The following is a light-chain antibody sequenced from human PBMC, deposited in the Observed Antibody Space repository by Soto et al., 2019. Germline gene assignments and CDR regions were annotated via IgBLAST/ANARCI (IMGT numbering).Light chain of an antibody. CDR2: EGN. J-gene: IGLJ1*01. CDR1: SSHIGSSNL. Sequence: QSVLTQPASVSGSPGQSITISCTASSSHIGSSNLVSWYQHHSGKAPKLIIYEGNKRPSGVSNRFSGSKSGKTASLTISGLQAEDEGTYYCCSYTTSSSYVFGTGTKVTVL. V-gene: IGLV2-14*02. CDR3: CSYTTSSSYV.